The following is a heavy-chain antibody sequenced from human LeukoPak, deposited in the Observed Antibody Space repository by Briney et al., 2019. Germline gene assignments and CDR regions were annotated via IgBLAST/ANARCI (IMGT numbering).Heavy chain of an antibody. CDR3: AGSTVTTYQDAFDI. Sequence: SETLSLTCTVSGGSISSYYWSWIRQPAGKGLEWIARIYSSGSTNYNPSLKSRVTMSVDTSKNQFSLKLSSVTAADTAVYYCAGSTVTTYQDAFDIWGQGTMVTVSS. V-gene: IGHV4-4*07. D-gene: IGHD4-17*01. CDR1: GGSISSYY. CDR2: IYSSGST. J-gene: IGHJ3*02.